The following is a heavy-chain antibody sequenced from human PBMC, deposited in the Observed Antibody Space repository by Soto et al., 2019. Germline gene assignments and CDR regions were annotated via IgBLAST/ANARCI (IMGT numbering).Heavy chain of an antibody. CDR3: ARYIPGVRYYGMDV. Sequence: GGSLRLSCAASGFTFSSYAMKWVRQAPGKGLEWVSLIGESGTPTYYADSVKGRFTISRDIFGNTLFLEMYSLRAEDTAVYYCARYIPGVRYYGMDVWGQGTTVTVSS. CDR2: IGESGTPT. CDR1: GFTFSSYA. D-gene: IGHD2-2*01. V-gene: IGHV3-23*01. J-gene: IGHJ6*02.